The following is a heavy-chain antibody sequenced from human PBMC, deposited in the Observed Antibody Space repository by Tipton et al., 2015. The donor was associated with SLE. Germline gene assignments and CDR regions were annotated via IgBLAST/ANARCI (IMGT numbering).Heavy chain of an antibody. J-gene: IGHJ5*02. V-gene: IGHV4-59*01. CDR3: ARVIVGASRNWFDP. Sequence: TLSLTCTVSGGSITSDYWSWIRQPPGKGLEWIGYIHYSGFTNYNPSLKSRVTISVDTSKNQFSLNLNSVTAADSAVYYCARVIVGASRNWFDPWGQETLVTVSS. D-gene: IGHD1-26*01. CDR1: GGSITSDY. CDR2: IHYSGFT.